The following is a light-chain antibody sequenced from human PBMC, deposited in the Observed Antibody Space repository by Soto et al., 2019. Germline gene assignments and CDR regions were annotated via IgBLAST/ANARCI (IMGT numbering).Light chain of an antibody. CDR2: VAS. J-gene: IGKJ1*01. Sequence: IQMTQSPASLSASVGDRVTLTCRASQSVSTYLNWYQQKPGEAPKLLICVASSLQSGVPSRFSGSGYGTDFTLTISSLQPEDFATYYCLKDYNYPRTCGQGNTGDIK. CDR1: QSVSTY. V-gene: IGKV1-6*01. CDR3: LKDYNYPRT.